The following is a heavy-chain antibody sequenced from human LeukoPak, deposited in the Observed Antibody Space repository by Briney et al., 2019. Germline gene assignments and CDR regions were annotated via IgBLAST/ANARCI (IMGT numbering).Heavy chain of an antibody. V-gene: IGHV3-48*03. CDR1: GFTFSSYE. CDR2: ISSSGSTI. Sequence: TGGSLRLSCAASGFTFSSYEINWVRQAPGKGLEWLSYISSSGSTIYYADSVKGRFTISRDNAKNSLYLQMSSLRVEDTAVYYCARDGGTAHYNYYGMDVWGQGATVTVSS. J-gene: IGHJ6*02. D-gene: IGHD2-8*02. CDR3: ARDGGTAHYNYYGMDV.